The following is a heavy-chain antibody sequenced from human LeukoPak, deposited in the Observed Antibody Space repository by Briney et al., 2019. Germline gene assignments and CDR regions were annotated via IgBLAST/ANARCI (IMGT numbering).Heavy chain of an antibody. CDR2: ISDDGRNK. CDR1: GFTFSSYG. Sequence: GRSLRLSCAASGFTFSSYGMHWVRQAPGKGLEWVAVISDDGRNKYYAESVQGRFSISRDNSKNTVYLQMNSLRPEDTAVYYCARDPGSGYFLWGQGTTVTVSS. J-gene: IGHJ6*02. CDR3: ARDPGSGYFL. V-gene: IGHV3-30*03. D-gene: IGHD3-3*01.